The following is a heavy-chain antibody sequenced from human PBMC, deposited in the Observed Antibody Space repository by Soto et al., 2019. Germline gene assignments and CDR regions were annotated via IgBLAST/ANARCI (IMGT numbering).Heavy chain of an antibody. Sequence: QVRLQESGPRLVKPSGTLSLTCAVSGASITSNYWWSWVRQPPGKGLEWIGEVFHSGAVNYNPSLKSRVTISLDKSNNQFSLTLTSVTAADTAIYYCARNPFDYWGQGTLVTVSS. J-gene: IGHJ4*02. V-gene: IGHV4-4*02. CDR3: ARNPFDY. CDR2: VFHSGAV. CDR1: GASITSNYW.